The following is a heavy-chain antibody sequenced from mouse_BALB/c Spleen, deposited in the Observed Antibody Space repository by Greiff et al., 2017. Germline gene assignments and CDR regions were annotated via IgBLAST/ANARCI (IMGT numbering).Heavy chain of an antibody. CDR2: ISSGSSTI. V-gene: IGHV5-17*02. CDR3: ARGNYDYDVAMDY. Sequence: EVKLVESGGGLVQPGGSRKLSCAASGFTFSSFGMHWVRQAPEKGLEWVAYISSGSSTIYYADTVKGRFTISRDNPKNTLFLQMTSLRSEDTAMYYCARGNYDYDVAMDYWGQGTSVTVSS. J-gene: IGHJ4*01. D-gene: IGHD2-4*01. CDR1: GFTFSSFG.